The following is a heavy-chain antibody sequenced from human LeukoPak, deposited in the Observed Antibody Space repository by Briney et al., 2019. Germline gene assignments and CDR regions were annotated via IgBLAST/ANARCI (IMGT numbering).Heavy chain of an antibody. CDR2: IYYSGST. V-gene: IGHV4-59*01. D-gene: IGHD2-21*01. J-gene: IGHJ4*02. Sequence: SETLSLTCTVSGGSISSYYWSWIRQPPGKGREWIGYIYYSGSTNYNPSLQRRVTISVDTSKNQFSLKLSSVTTADTAVYYCARDRSGICGGDCSYSYFDYWGQGTLVTVSS. CDR1: GGSISSYY. CDR3: ARDRSGICGGDCSYSYFDY.